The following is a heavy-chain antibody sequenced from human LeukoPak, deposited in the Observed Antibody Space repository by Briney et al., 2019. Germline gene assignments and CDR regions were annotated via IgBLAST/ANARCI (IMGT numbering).Heavy chain of an antibody. CDR1: GYSFTSYW. V-gene: IGHV5-51*01. CDR3: ARRGAPSYYYYGMDV. J-gene: IGHJ6*02. CDR2: IYPGDSVT. D-gene: IGHD3-16*01. Sequence: GESLKISCKGSGYSFTSYWIGWVRQMPGKGLEWMGIIYPGDSVTRYSPSFQGQVTISVDKSISTAYLQWSSLKASDTAMYYCARRGAPSYYYYGMDVWGQGTTVTVSS.